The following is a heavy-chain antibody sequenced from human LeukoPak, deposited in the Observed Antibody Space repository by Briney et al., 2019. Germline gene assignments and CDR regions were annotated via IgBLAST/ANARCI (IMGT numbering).Heavy chain of an antibody. CDR1: GFTFSTYI. J-gene: IGHJ4*02. Sequence: PGGALRLSCPASGFTFSTYIMNWVRQAPGKGLEGVSSISSRSIYIYYADAVNGRFTIPRDNAKNSLYLQLNSLTAEDTPGYHCQRVRPDDCTTSTCSLDYWGEGTLVTVSS. V-gene: IGHV3-21*03. CDR2: ISSRSIYI. CDR3: QRVRPDDCTTSTCSLDY. D-gene: IGHD2-2*01.